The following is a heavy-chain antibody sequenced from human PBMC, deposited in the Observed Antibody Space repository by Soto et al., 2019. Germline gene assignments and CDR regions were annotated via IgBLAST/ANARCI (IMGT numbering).Heavy chain of an antibody. Sequence: QVQLVESGGGVVQPGRSLRLSCAASGFTFSSYGMHWVRQAPGKGLEWVAVIWYDGSNKYYADSVKGRFTISRDNSKNTLYLQMNSLRAEDTAVYYCARERDGYNYGYWGQGTLVTVSS. V-gene: IGHV3-33*01. CDR1: GFTFSSYG. CDR3: ARERDGYNYGY. J-gene: IGHJ4*02. CDR2: IWYDGSNK. D-gene: IGHD5-12*01.